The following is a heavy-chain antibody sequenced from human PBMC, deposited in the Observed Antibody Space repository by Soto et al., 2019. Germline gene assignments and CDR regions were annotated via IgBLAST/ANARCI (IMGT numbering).Heavy chain of an antibody. Sequence: GGSLRLSCAASGFTFSSYWMSWVRQAPGKGLEWVANIKQDGSEKYYVDSVKGRFTISRDNAKNPLFLQMNSLRAEDTAVYYCARHYFDYGDSYFDYWGQGTLVTVSS. CDR2: IKQDGSEK. V-gene: IGHV3-7*01. J-gene: IGHJ4*02. CDR1: GFTFSSYW. D-gene: IGHD4-17*01. CDR3: ARHYFDYGDSYFDY.